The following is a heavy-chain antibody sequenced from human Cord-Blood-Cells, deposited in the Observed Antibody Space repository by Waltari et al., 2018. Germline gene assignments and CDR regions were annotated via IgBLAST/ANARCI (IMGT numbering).Heavy chain of an antibody. V-gene: IGHV4-34*01. CDR3: ARGRRIIRRSMGAFDI. Sequence: QVQLQQWGAGLLKPPETLSLTCAASGGSFSGYYCSWTCQPPGKGLEWIGEINHSGSTNYNPSLKSRVTISVDTSKNQFSLKLSSVTAADTAVYYCARGRRIIRRSMGAFDIWGQGTMVTVSS. CDR2: INHSGST. D-gene: IGHD3-10*01. J-gene: IGHJ3*02. CDR1: GGSFSGYY.